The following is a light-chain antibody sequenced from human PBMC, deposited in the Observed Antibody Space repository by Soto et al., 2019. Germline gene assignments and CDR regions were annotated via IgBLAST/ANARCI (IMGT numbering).Light chain of an antibody. CDR1: QTVFHSSYNKDF. V-gene: IGKV4-1*01. Sequence: DIVMTQSPVSLSVSLGDRATINCKSSQTVFHSSYNKDFLAWYQQTPGQPPKLLFYWASTRESGVPARFSGGGSGTDCSLTISGLQAEEVAVYYCQQYYSSLTFGQGTKLEIK. CDR3: QQYYSSLT. J-gene: IGKJ2*01. CDR2: WAS.